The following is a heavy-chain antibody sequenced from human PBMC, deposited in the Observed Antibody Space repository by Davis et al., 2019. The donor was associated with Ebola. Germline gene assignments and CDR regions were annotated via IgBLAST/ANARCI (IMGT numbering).Heavy chain of an antibody. J-gene: IGHJ5*02. CDR1: GYTFSGYA. CDR2: INVYNGHT. Sequence: AASVKVSCKTSGYTFSGYAISWVRQDPGQGLEWIGRINVYNGHTNYAQNFQGGVTVSTDTSTSIAYMELRSLRSEDTALYYCARDATTVTTIWFDPWGQGTLVTVSS. CDR3: ARDATTVTTIWFDP. V-gene: IGHV1-18*01. D-gene: IGHD4-17*01.